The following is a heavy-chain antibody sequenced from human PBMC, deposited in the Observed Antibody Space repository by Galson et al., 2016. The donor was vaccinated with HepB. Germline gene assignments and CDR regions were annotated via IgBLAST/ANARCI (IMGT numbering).Heavy chain of an antibody. V-gene: IGHV3-74*01. CDR3: AREGGQWLERFDS. J-gene: IGHJ4*02. CDR1: GFTFSSYW. CDR2: INSDGSST. D-gene: IGHD6-19*01. Sequence: SLRLSCAASGFTFSSYWMHWVRQAPGKGLVWVSRINSDGSSTIYADSVKGRFTISRDNAKNTLYLQMNSLRAEDTAVYYCAREGGQWLERFDSWGQGALVTVSS.